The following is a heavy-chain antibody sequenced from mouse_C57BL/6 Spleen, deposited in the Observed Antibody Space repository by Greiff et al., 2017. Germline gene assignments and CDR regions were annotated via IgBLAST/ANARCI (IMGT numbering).Heavy chain of an antibody. D-gene: IGHD2-4*01. Sequence: QVQLKQSGPELVKPGASVKISCKASGYAFSSSWMNWVKQRPGKGLEWIGRIYPGDGDTNYNGKFKGKATLTADKSSSTAYMQLSSLTSEDSAVYFCARGDYDAGSWFAYWGQGTLVTVSA. CDR2: IYPGDGDT. J-gene: IGHJ3*01. V-gene: IGHV1-82*01. CDR3: ARGDYDAGSWFAY. CDR1: GYAFSSSW.